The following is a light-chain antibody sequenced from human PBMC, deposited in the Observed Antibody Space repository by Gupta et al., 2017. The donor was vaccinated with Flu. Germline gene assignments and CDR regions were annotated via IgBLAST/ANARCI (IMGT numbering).Light chain of an antibody. Sequence: TLSLSPGERATLSCRASQTISSRYVAWYQQKLGQPPRLLIYGASTRATGIPDRFSASGSGTDFTLTISSLEPEDFAVYYCQQYGGSPLYTFGQGTKLEIK. J-gene: IGKJ2*01. CDR1: QTISSRY. CDR2: GAS. V-gene: IGKV3-20*01. CDR3: QQYGGSPLYT.